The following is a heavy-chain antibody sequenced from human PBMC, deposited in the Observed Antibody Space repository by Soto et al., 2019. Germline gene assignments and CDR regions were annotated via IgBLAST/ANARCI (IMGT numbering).Heavy chain of an antibody. D-gene: IGHD5-12*01. CDR3: AGDPKRRDGYNFDS. CDR1: GFIFTDYS. V-gene: IGHV3-11*01. J-gene: IGHJ4*02. Sequence: GGALRLSCSASGFIFTDYSMTWIRQAPGKGLEWVSYISNGDETTQYADSVKGRFSVSRDNAKKVLFLQMNSLRVDDTAVYYCAGDPKRRDGYNFDSWGREPWSPSPQ. CDR2: ISNGDETT.